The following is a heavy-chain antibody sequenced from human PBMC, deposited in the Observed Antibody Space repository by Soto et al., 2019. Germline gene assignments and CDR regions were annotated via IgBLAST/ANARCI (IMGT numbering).Heavy chain of an antibody. CDR2: MNAKSGDT. CDR3: ARGNPFNYAGFDV. CDR1: GYTFSDFD. J-gene: IGHJ6*02. D-gene: IGHD3-16*01. Sequence: ASVKVSCKASGYTFSDFDINWLRQASGQGPEWMGWMNAKSGDTFFAQRFQGRFNMTWDTSLSTAYMEVGSLTSDDTAMYYCARGNPFNYAGFDVWGQGTTVTVSS. V-gene: IGHV1-8*01.